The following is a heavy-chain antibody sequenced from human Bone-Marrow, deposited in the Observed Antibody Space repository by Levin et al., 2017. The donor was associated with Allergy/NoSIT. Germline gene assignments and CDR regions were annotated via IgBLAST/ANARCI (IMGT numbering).Heavy chain of an antibody. CDR1: GGSISSSTYY. CDR2: IYSSGST. CDR3: ARRGDSGRSFDY. D-gene: IGHD2-21*01. J-gene: IGHJ4*02. V-gene: IGHV4-39*01. Sequence: SETLSLTCSVSGGSISSSTYYWGWIRQPPGKGLEWIGSIYSSGSTYYNPSLKSRVTISVNTSKNQFSLNLSSVTAADTAIYYCARRGDSGRSFDYWGQGTMVTVSS.